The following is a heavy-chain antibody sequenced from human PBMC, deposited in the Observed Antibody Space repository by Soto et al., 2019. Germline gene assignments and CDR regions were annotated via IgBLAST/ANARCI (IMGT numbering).Heavy chain of an antibody. CDR2: TSADNGDT. CDR1: GYTFTHYG. V-gene: IGHV1-18*04. Sequence: QVQLVQSGAEVKEPGASVKVSCKASGYTFTHYGFSWVRQAPGQGLEWLAWTSADNGDTNYAPKLQGRVTLTIDTSTGTAYMELRSLRSDDTAVYYCARDERGTCTSSICYYFDYWGQGTLVTVSS. J-gene: IGHJ4*02. D-gene: IGHD2-2*01. CDR3: ARDERGTCTSSICYYFDY.